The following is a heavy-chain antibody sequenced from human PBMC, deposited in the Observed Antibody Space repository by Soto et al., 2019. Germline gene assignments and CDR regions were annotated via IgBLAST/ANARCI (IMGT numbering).Heavy chain of an antibody. J-gene: IGHJ4*02. D-gene: IGHD2-15*01. CDR2: ITGSGGGT. V-gene: IGHV3-23*01. Sequence: GGSLRLSCAASGFTFSNYAMTWVRQAPGKGLDWVSTITGSGGGTYYAGSVMGRFTISRDNSKNTLYLQMNSLRAEDTAVYYCGPHCFGGTCYLFDYWGQGTLVTVSS. CDR3: GPHCFGGTCYLFDY. CDR1: GFTFSNYA.